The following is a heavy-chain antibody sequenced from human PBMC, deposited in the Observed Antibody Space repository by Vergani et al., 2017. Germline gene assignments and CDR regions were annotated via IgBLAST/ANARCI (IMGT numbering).Heavy chain of an antibody. Sequence: EVQLVESGGGLVQPGGSLRLSCAASGFTVSSNYMSWVRQAPGKGLEWVSVIYSGGSTYYADSVKGRFTISRDNSKNTLYLQMNSLRAEDTAVYYCAKDGGGCSSTSCYTDPHYYYDMDVWGKGTTVTVSS. CDR1: GFTVSSNY. CDR2: IYSGGST. J-gene: IGHJ6*03. CDR3: AKDGGGCSSTSCYTDPHYYYDMDV. V-gene: IGHV3-66*02. D-gene: IGHD2-2*02.